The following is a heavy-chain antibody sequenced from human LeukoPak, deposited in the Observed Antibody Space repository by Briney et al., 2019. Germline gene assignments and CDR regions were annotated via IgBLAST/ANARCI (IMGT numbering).Heavy chain of an antibody. V-gene: IGHV1-18*01. CDR3: ARGSPYDSSGYYYDWFDP. CDR1: GYTFTSYG. D-gene: IGHD3-22*01. CDR2: ISAYNGNT. J-gene: IGHJ5*02. Sequence: ASVKVSCKASGYTFTSYGISWVRQAPGQGLEWMGWISAYNGNTNYAQKLQGRVTMTTDTSTSTAYMELRRLRSDDTAVYYCARGSPYDSSGYYYDWFDPWGQGTLVTVSS.